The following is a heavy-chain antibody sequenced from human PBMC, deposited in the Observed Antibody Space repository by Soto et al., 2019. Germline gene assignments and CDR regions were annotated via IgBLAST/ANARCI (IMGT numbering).Heavy chain of an antibody. CDR2: IYYSGST. CDR3: ARGIEGWYQGRYYYGMDV. J-gene: IGHJ6*02. CDR1: GGSVSSGSYY. V-gene: IGHV4-61*01. Sequence: QVQLQELGPGLVKPSETLSLTCTVSGGSVSSGSYYWSWIRQPPGKGLEWIGYIYYSGSTNYNPSLKSRVTISVDTSKNQFSLMLSSVTAADTAVYYCARGIEGWYQGRYYYGMDVWGQGTTVTVSS. D-gene: IGHD6-19*01.